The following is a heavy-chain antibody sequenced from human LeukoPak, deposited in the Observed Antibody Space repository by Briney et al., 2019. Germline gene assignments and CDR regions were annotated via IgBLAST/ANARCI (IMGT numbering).Heavy chain of an antibody. D-gene: IGHD3-10*01. J-gene: IGHJ1*01. CDR3: ARLFSGRYGEH. CDR1: GGSISGGTYY. CDR2: ISYSGST. Sequence: SETLSLTWTVSGGSISGGTYYWGWIRQPPGKGLEWIGTISYSGSTYYNPALKSRVTISVDTSKSQFSLRLSSVTAADTAVYYCARLFSGRYGEHWGQGTLVTVSS. V-gene: IGHV4-39*01.